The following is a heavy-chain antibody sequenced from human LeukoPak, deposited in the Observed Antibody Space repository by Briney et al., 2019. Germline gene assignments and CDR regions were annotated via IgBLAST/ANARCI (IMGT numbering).Heavy chain of an antibody. Sequence: GRSLRLSCAASGFTFSSSPMHWVRQAPDKGLEWVAVMSDDGSIKYYADSVRGRFTISRDNSKNTLFLQMDSLRGEDTALYFCARSKRSGWTHFDYWGEGTLVTVSS. CDR3: ARSKRSGWTHFDY. D-gene: IGHD6-19*01. CDR2: MSDDGSIK. V-gene: IGHV3-30*04. J-gene: IGHJ4*02. CDR1: GFTFSSSP.